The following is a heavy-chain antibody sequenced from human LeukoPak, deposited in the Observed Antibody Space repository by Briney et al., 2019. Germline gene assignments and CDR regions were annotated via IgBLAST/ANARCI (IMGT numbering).Heavy chain of an antibody. Sequence: GGSLSLSCAASGFIFSSYSMSWVRQAPGMGLEWVSVITGSGGNTYYADSVKGRFTISKDNSKNTVYLQMSSLRVDDTAVYYCAKAASSSWPSYYYGMDVWGQGTTVTVSS. J-gene: IGHJ6*02. CDR2: ITGSGGNT. CDR1: GFIFSSYS. D-gene: IGHD6-13*01. CDR3: AKAASSSWPSYYYGMDV. V-gene: IGHV3-23*01.